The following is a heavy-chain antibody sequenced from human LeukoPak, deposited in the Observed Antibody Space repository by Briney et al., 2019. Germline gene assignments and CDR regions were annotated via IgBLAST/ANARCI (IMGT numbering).Heavy chain of an antibody. CDR2: IRYDGSKK. V-gene: IGHV3-30*02. CDR1: GFTFSSYG. CDR3: AKRSRTVTTIDS. Sequence: GGSLRVSCAASGFTFSSYGMHWVRQAPGKGLEWVALIRYDGSKKDYADSVKGRFTISRDNSKNTLYLQMNSLRAEDTALYYCAKRSRTVTTIDSWGRGTLVTVSS. D-gene: IGHD4-11*01. J-gene: IGHJ4*02.